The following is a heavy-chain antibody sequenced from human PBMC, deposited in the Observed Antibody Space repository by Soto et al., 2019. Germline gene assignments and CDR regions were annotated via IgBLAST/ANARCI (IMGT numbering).Heavy chain of an antibody. V-gene: IGHV3-48*01. D-gene: IGHD7-27*01. CDR3: ATDLRRRSNFHYYMDV. J-gene: IGHJ6*03. Sequence: GGSLRLSCSASGFSISGYALNWVRQAPGKGPEWVSYISSSSSAIDYAGSVKGRFSISRDNGKNSLYLQMNSLRAEDTAVYYCATDLRRRSNFHYYMDVWGKGTTVTVSS. CDR1: GFSISGYA. CDR2: ISSSSSAI.